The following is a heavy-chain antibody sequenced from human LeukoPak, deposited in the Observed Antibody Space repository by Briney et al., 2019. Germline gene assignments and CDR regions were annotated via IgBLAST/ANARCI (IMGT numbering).Heavy chain of an antibody. CDR3: AREAYTTGADY. CDR2: ISAYNGNA. V-gene: IGHV1-18*01. D-gene: IGHD3-16*01. J-gene: IGHJ4*02. Sequence: GASVKVSCKASGFTFTGYGISWVRQAPGQGLEWMGWISAYNGNANYVQRLKGRFTFTTDTSPSTAHMELRSLGSDDTAVYYWAREAYTTGADYWGQGTLVAVSS. CDR1: GFTFTGYG.